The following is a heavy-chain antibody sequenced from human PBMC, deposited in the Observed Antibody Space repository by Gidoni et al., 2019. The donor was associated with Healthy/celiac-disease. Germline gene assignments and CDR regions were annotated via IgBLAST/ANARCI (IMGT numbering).Heavy chain of an antibody. Sequence: QLQLQESGPGLVKPSETLSLTCTVSVCSISSSSYYWGWIRQPPGKGLEWIGSIYYSGSTYYTPSLKSRVTRSVETSKNQFSLKRSSVTAADTAVYYGERRFNPYYDSSGYTFDYWGQGTLVTVSS. CDR1: VCSISSSSYY. D-gene: IGHD3-22*01. J-gene: IGHJ4*02. CDR2: IYYSGST. V-gene: IGHV4-39*01. CDR3: ERRFNPYYDSSGYTFDY.